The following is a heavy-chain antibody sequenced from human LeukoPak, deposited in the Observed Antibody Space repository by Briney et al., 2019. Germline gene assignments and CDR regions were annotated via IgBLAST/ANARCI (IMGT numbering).Heavy chain of an antibody. J-gene: IGHJ4*02. D-gene: IGHD1-26*01. V-gene: IGHV4-61*08. CDR2: IYYSGST. Sequence: SQTLSLTCTVSGGSISSGDYYWSWIRQPPGKGLEWIGYIYYSGSTSYKPSLKSRVTVSIDTSKNQFSLNLTSMTPADTAVYYCARGSYSGTWYLDYWGQGTLITVSS. CDR3: ARGSYSGTWYLDY. CDR1: GGSISSGDYY.